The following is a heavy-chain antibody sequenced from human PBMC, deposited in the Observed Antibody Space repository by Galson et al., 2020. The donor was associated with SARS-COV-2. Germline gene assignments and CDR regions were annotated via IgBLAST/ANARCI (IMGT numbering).Heavy chain of an antibody. Sequence: SLKISCAASGFTFDDYAMHWVRQAPGKGLEWVSGISWNSGSIGYADSVKGRFTISRDNAKNSLYLQMNSLRAEDTALYYCAKLGAGDYADYWGQGTLVTVSS. V-gene: IGHV3-9*01. CDR3: AKLGAGDYADY. J-gene: IGHJ4*02. D-gene: IGHD4-17*01. CDR1: GFTFDDYA. CDR2: ISWNSGSI.